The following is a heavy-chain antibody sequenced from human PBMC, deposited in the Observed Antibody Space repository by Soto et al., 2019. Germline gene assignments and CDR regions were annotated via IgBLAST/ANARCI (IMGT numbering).Heavy chain of an antibody. V-gene: IGHV4-39*01. CDR1: GGSISSSSYY. CDR3: ARQGRNQGIVGAFIPYYYYGMDV. J-gene: IGHJ6*02. CDR2: IYYSGST. Sequence: PSETLSLTCTVSGGSISSSSYYWGWIRQPPGKGLEWIGSIYYSGSTYYNPSLKSRVTISVDTSKNQFSLKLSSVTAADTAVYYCARQGRNQGIVGAFIPYYYYGMDVWGQGTTVTVSS. D-gene: IGHD1-26*01.